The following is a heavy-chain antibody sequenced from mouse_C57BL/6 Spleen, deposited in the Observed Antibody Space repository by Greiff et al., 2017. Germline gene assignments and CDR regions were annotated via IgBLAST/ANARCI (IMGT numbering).Heavy chain of an antibody. J-gene: IGHJ4*01. CDR2: ISDGGSYT. V-gene: IGHV5-4*01. CDR3: AREEGDYAMDD. Sequence: DVQLVESGGGLVKPGGSLKLSCAASGFTFSSYAMSWVRQTPEKRLEWVATISDGGSYTYYPDNVKGRFTISRDNAKNNLYLQMSHLKSEDTAMYYCAREEGDYAMDDWGQGTSVTVSS. CDR1: GFTFSSYA.